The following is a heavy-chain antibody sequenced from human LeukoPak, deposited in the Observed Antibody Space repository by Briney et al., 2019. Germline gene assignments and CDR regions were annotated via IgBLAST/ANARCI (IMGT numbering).Heavy chain of an antibody. D-gene: IGHD2-2*01. Sequence: SETLSLTCTVSGDSVSNGNYYWSWLRQPPGKALEWIGYIYYTGKTYYNPSLEGRVTILVDTSRNHFSVKLSSVTAADTAVYYCARGRPGYCSSTSCPEDSNWFDPWGQGTLVTVSS. J-gene: IGHJ5*02. CDR1: GDSVSNGNYY. CDR2: IYYTGKT. V-gene: IGHV4-61*03. CDR3: ARGRPGYCSSTSCPEDSNWFDP.